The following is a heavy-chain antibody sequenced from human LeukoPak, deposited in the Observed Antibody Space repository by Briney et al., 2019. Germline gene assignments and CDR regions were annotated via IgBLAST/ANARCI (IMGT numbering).Heavy chain of an antibody. V-gene: IGHV3-11*05. J-gene: IGHJ4*02. Sequence: GGSLRLSCAASGFSFSDNYMSWIRQAPGKGLEWVSYISNSGSYTNYPDSVKGRFTISRDNAKNSLYLQMDCLRDEGTAVYYCARARGAGPGGHFDYWGQGTLDTVSS. CDR1: GFSFSDNY. D-gene: IGHD6-19*01. CDR3: ARARGAGPGGHFDY. CDR2: ISNSGSYT.